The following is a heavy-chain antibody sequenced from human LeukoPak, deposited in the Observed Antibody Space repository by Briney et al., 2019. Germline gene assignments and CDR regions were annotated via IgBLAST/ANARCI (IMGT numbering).Heavy chain of an antibody. Sequence: GASVKVSCKASGHTFTSYYMHWVRQAPGQGLEWMGIINPSGGSTSYAQKFQGRVTMTRDTSTSTVYMELSSLRSEDTALYYCPRSALNYDFWSGYYSDWGQGTLVTVSS. D-gene: IGHD3-3*01. CDR1: GHTFTSYY. V-gene: IGHV1-46*03. J-gene: IGHJ4*02. CDR3: PRSALNYDFWSGYYSD. CDR2: INPSGGST.